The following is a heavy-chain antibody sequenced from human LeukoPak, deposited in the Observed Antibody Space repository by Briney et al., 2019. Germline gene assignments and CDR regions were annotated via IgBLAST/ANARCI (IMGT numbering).Heavy chain of an antibody. D-gene: IGHD4-23*01. CDR1: GGSISSGGYY. J-gene: IGHJ4*02. CDR3: ARGGGLYGGNDEHDY. CDR2: IYYSGST. Sequence: PSETLSLTCTVSGGSISSGGYYWSWIRQHPGKGLEWIGYIYYSGSTYYNPSLKSRVTISVDTSKNQFSLKLSSVTAADTAVYYCARGGGLYGGNDEHDYWGQGTLVTVSS. V-gene: IGHV4-31*03.